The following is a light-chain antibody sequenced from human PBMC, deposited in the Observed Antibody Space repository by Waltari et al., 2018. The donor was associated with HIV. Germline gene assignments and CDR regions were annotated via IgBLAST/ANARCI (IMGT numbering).Light chain of an antibody. V-gene: IGKV1-39*01. CDR1: QSISSY. Sequence: DIQMTQSPSSLSASVGDRVTITCRASQSISSYLNWHQQKPGEAPKLLIYTASSLQSGVPSRFSGSGSGTDFTLTISSLQPEDFGTYYCQQSYNNPRAFGQGTKVEIK. J-gene: IGKJ1*01. CDR3: QQSYNNPRA. CDR2: TAS.